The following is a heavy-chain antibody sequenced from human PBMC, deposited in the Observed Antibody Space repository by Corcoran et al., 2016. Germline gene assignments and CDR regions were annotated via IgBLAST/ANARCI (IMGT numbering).Heavy chain of an antibody. CDR1: GFTFSSYW. CDR2: IKQDGSNK. Sequence: EVQLVESGGGLVQPGGSLRLSCAASGFTFSSYWMSWVRQAPGKGLEWVANIKQDGSNKYYVDSVKGRFTFSRDNAKNSLYLQVNTLRAEDTAIYYCARSIYYYCALDVWGQGTTVTVSS. CDR3: ARSIYYYCALDV. J-gene: IGHJ6*02. V-gene: IGHV3-7*01. D-gene: IGHD6-6*01.